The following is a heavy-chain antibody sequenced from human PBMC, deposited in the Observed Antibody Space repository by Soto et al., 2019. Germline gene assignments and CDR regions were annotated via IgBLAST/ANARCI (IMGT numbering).Heavy chain of an antibody. CDR1: GFMFSRYA. J-gene: IGHJ4*02. CDR3: VRSRSGAVPDSFAY. CDR2: ISKDGSVI. V-gene: IGHV3-30*04. D-gene: IGHD3-10*01. Sequence: QVQLVESGGGVVPPGRSLRLSWAASGFMFSRYAMHWVRQAPGKGLEWVAVISKDGSVIYYADSVKGRFTISRDKSKNMVYLQLNSLRDEDTAVFYCVRSRSGAVPDSFAYWGQGTLVTVAS.